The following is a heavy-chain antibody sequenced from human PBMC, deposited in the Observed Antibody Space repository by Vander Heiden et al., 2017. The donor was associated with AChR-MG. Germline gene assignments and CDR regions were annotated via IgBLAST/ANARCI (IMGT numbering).Heavy chain of an antibody. J-gene: IGHJ6*02. CDR1: GYSISIGWY. D-gene: IGHD1-26*01. V-gene: IGHV4-38-2*01. Sequence: VQLQESGPGLVKPSETLSLTCVVSGYSISIGWYWGWLRQPPGKGLEWIGSIYYDGSTYYNPSLKSRVTISVATSKNQFSLKLSSVTAADTAVYYCARVGTPTYYYGMDVWGQGTTVTVSS. CDR2: IYYDGST. CDR3: ARVGTPTYYYGMDV.